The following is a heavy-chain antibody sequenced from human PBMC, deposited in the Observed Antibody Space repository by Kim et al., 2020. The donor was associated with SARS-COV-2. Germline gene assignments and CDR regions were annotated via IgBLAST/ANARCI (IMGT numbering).Heavy chain of an antibody. CDR1: GGSISSGGYY. CDR3: ARVDTIFGVASNWFDP. Sequence: SETLSLTCTVSGGSISSGGYYWSWIRQHPGKGLEWIGYIYYSGSTYYNPSLKSRVTISVDTSKNQFSLKLSSVTAADTAVYYCARVDTIFGVASNWFDPWGQGTLVTVSS. V-gene: IGHV4-31*03. J-gene: IGHJ5*02. CDR2: IYYSGST. D-gene: IGHD3-3*01.